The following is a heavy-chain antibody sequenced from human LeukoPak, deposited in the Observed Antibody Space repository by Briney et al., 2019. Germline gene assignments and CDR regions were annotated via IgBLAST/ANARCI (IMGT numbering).Heavy chain of an antibody. Sequence: GGSLRLSCAASGFTFSSYAMSWVRQAPGKGLEWVSAISGSGGSTYYADSVKGRFNNSRDNSKTTLYLHMNSLRAEDTAVYYCAKGDTAMSTLLYFDYWGQGTLITVSS. CDR2: ISGSGGST. CDR1: GFTFSSYA. V-gene: IGHV3-23*01. J-gene: IGHJ4*02. D-gene: IGHD5-18*01. CDR3: AKGDTAMSTLLYFDY.